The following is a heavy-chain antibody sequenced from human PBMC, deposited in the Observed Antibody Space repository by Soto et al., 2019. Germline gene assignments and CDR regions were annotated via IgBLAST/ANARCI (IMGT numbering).Heavy chain of an antibody. CDR1: GFTFSSYW. J-gene: IGHJ6*03. D-gene: IGHD5-18*01. CDR2: INSDGSST. Sequence: GGSLRLSCAASGFTFSSYWMHSVRQAPGKGLVWVSRINSDGSSTSYADSVKGRFTISRDNAKKPLYLQMNSLRAEDTAVYYCARDDPGYSYEFYYYYYYMDVWGKGTTVTVSS. CDR3: ARDDPGYSYEFYYYYYYMDV. V-gene: IGHV3-74*01.